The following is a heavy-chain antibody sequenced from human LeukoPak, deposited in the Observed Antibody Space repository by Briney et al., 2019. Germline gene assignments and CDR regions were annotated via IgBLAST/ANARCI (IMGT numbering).Heavy chain of an antibody. CDR3: ASSGQMLWDPYYFHY. Sequence: PSETLSLTCTVSDGAITGFSWSWIRQPPGKGLEWIGYIYYSGDTNYNPSLQSRVTLSVDTSKNQFSLKLSSVTAADTAVYYCASSGQMLWDPYYFHYWGQGTLVTVSS. CDR1: DGAITGFS. J-gene: IGHJ4*02. D-gene: IGHD3-10*01. CDR2: IYYSGDT. V-gene: IGHV4-59*08.